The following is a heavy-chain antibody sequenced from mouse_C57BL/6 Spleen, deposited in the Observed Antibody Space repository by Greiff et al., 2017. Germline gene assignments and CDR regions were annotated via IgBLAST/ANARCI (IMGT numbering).Heavy chain of an antibody. CDR2: INPNNGGT. D-gene: IGHD2-5*01. V-gene: IGHV1-18*01. CDR1: GYTFTDYN. CDR3: ASYSNYGDYAMDY. Sequence: VQLQQSGPELVKPGASVKIPCKASGYTFTDYNMDWVKQSHGKSLEWIGDINPNNGGTIYNQKFKGKATLTVDKSSSTAYMELRSLTSEDTAVYYCASYSNYGDYAMDYWGQGTSVTVSS. J-gene: IGHJ4*01.